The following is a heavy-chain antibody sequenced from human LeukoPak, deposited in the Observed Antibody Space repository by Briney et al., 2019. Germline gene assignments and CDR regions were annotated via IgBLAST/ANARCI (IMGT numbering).Heavy chain of an antibody. V-gene: IGHV3-49*04. CDR1: GFTFGDYA. CDR2: ISSKPYGGTT. J-gene: IGHJ3*02. Sequence: GGSLRLSCTTSGFTFGDYAMSWVRQAPGKGLEWVGFISSKPYGGTTEYAASVKGRFTISRDDSRSIAYLQMNSLKTEDTAVYFCTRDKITVTTGDTNAFHIWGQGTMATVSS. D-gene: IGHD4-17*01. CDR3: TRDKITVTTGDTNAFHI.